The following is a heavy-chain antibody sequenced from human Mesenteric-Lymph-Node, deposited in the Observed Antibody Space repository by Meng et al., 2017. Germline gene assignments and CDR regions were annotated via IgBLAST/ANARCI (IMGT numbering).Heavy chain of an antibody. V-gene: IGHV3-48*03. Sequence: GESLKISCAASGFTFSSYEMNWVRQAPGNGLEWVSYISSSGSTIYYADSVKGRFTISRDNTKNSLYLQMNSLRAEDTAVYYCAREIAAAGTFTYYFDYWGQGTLVTVSS. D-gene: IGHD6-13*01. CDR3: AREIAAAGTFTYYFDY. CDR2: ISSSGSTI. J-gene: IGHJ4*02. CDR1: GFTFSSYE.